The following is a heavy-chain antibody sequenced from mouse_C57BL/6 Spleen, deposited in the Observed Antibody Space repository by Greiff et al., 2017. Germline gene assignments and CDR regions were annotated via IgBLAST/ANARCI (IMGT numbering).Heavy chain of an antibody. CDR3: ARDGTGGFMDY. CDR2: ISDGGSYT. Sequence: EVKLQESGGGLVKPGGSLKLSCAASGFTFSSYAMSWVRQTPEKRLEWVATISDGGSYTYYPDNVKGRFTISRDNAKNNLYLQMSHLKSEDTAMYYCARDGTGGFMDYWGQGTSVTVSS. J-gene: IGHJ4*01. V-gene: IGHV5-4*01. CDR1: GFTFSSYA.